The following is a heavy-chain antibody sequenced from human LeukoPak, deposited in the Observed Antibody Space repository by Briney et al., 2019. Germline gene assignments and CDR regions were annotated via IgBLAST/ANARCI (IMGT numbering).Heavy chain of an antibody. V-gene: IGHV3-74*01. J-gene: IGHJ6*02. CDR1: GLTFSSYW. CDR3: ARGGYDDYYYYGMDV. CDR2: INSDGSST. D-gene: IGHD5-12*01. Sequence: GGSLRLSCAASGLTFSSYWMHWVRQAPGKGLVWVSRINSDGSSTSYADSVKGRFTISRDNAKNTLYLQMNSLRAEDTAVYYCARGGYDDYYYYGMDVWGQGTTVTVSS.